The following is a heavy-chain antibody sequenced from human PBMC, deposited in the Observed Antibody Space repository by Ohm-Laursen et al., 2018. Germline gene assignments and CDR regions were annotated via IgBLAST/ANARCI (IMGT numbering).Heavy chain of an antibody. J-gene: IGHJ4*02. D-gene: IGHD6-13*01. CDR3: ARVRIAAAGTGDYFDH. CDR2: MNPKTGDT. CDR1: GYTFAGYY. V-gene: IGHV1-2*02. Sequence: ASVKVSCKTSGYTFAGYYIHWVRQAPGQGLEWMGWMNPKTGDTNSAQTFQGRVTMTRDTSISTAYMELSRLRSDDTAVYYCARVRIAAAGTGDYFDHWGQGTLVTVSS.